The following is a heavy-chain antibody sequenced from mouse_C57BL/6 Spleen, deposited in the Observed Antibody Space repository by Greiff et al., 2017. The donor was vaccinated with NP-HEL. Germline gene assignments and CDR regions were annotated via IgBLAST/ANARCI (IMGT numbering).Heavy chain of an antibody. CDR3: AREQVYYDYDGYAMDY. J-gene: IGHJ4*01. Sequence: EVMLVESGGGLVKPGGSLKLSCAASGFTFSDYGMHWVRQAPEKGLEWVAYISSGSSTIYYADTVKGRFTISRDNAKNTLFLQMTSLRSEDTAMYYCAREQVYYDYDGYAMDYWGQGTSVTVSS. CDR2: ISSGSSTI. CDR1: GFTFSDYG. D-gene: IGHD2-4*01. V-gene: IGHV5-17*01.